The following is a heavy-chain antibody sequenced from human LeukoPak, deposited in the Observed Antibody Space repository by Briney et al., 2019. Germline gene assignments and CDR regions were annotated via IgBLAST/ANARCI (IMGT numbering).Heavy chain of an antibody. D-gene: IGHD3-9*01. CDR1: GFPLRNYA. CDR3: ARGGHVLRYFDCGDY. J-gene: IGHJ4*02. CDR2: LSYDGSSK. Sequence: GGPLRLSCEAPGFPLRNYAMNWVRKAPGKGLDWVAVLSYDGSSKYYADSVRGRFTISRDNSKNTLYLQMNSLRPEDTAVYYCARGGHVLRYFDCGDYWGQGTLVSVSS. V-gene: IGHV3-30-3*01.